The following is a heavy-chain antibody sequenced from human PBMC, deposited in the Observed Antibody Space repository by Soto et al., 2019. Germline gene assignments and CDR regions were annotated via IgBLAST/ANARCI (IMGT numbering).Heavy chain of an antibody. CDR2: MNPNSGNT. CDR1: GYTFTSYD. Sequence: QVQLVQSGAEVKKPGASVKVSCKTSGYTFTSYDINWVRQATGQGLEWMGWMNPNSGNTGYAQKFQGRVTMTRNTSISTAYMELSSLRSEGRAVYYCARGRNFYGSGNLDYWGQGTLVTVSS. J-gene: IGHJ4*02. D-gene: IGHD3-10*01. CDR3: ARGRNFYGSGNLDY. V-gene: IGHV1-8*01.